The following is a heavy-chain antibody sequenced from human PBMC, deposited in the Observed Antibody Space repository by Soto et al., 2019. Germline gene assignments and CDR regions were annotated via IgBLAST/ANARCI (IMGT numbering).Heavy chain of an antibody. V-gene: IGHV3-48*02. J-gene: IGHJ4*02. CDR1: GFTFSIYS. D-gene: IGHD6-25*01. Sequence: PGGSLTLSCADSGFTFSIYSIDWVGQAPGKGLEWLSYITKTSSPIYYADSVKGRFTVSRDNAKNLVYLQMNSLTDEDTAVYYCARLYTSGWYLDYWGRGTLVTVSS. CDR3: ARLYTSGWYLDY. CDR2: ITKTSSPI.